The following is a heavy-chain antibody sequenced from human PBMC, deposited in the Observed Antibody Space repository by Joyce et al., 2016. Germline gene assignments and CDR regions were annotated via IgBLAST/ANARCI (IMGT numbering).Heavy chain of an antibody. D-gene: IGHD4-23*01. CDR2: MTDDDTNG. CDR1: GFTFSHYN. V-gene: IGHV3-30-3*01. J-gene: IGHJ3*02. CDR3: ATSGVKITGITPWGAFDI. Sequence: QVQLVGSGGGVVQPGRHLSLPCASSGFTFSHYNIYWVRQAPGKGLEWVVVMTDDDTNGHYADYVKGRVTNSRDKARKTLYRQMASLRAEDTAVYCCATSGVKITGITPWGAFDIWGQGTMVIVSA.